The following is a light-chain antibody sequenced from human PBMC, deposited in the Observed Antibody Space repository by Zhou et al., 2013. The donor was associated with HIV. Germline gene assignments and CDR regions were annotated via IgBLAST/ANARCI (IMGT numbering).Light chain of an antibody. V-gene: IGKV1-5*03. CDR1: QIINNW. J-gene: IGKJ5*01. Sequence: DIQMTQSPSTLSASVGDRVTIACRASQIINNWLAWYQQRPGKAPKLLIYKASSLESGVPLRFSGSKSETEFTLTINSLQPDDSGTYYCQQYNTYPITFGQGTRLEI. CDR2: KAS. CDR3: QQYNTYPIT.